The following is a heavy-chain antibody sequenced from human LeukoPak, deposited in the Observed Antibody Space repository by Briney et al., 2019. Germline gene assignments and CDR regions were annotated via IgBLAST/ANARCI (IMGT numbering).Heavy chain of an antibody. CDR2: ISYDGSNK. CDR1: GFTFSSYA. Sequence: GGSLRLSCAASGFTFSSYAMHWVRQAPGKGLEWVAVISYDGSNKYYADSVKGRFTISRDNSKNTLYLQMNSLRAEDTAVYYCARDSPEGIAAIDYWGQGTLVTVSS. D-gene: IGHD6-13*01. V-gene: IGHV3-30-3*01. J-gene: IGHJ4*02. CDR3: ARDSPEGIAAIDY.